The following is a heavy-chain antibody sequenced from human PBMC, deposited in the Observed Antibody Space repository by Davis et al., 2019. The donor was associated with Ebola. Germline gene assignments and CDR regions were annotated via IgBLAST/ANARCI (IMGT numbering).Heavy chain of an antibody. V-gene: IGHV3-30-3*01. D-gene: IGHD1-26*01. J-gene: IGHJ4*02. CDR2: ISYDGSNK. CDR1: GFTFSSYA. CDR3: ARDRSGSYYEFDY. Sequence: GSLRLSCAASGFTFSSYAMHWVRQAPGKGLEWVAVISYDGSNKYYADSVKGRFTISRDNSKNTLYLQMNSLRAEDTAVYYCARDRSGSYYEFDYWGQGTLVTVSS.